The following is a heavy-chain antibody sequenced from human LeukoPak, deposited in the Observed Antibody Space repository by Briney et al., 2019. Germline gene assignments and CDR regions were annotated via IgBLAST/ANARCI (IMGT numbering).Heavy chain of an antibody. Sequence: ASVKVSCKASGYSFTGYYLHWVRQAPGQGLEWIGRINPNSGGTNYAQKFQGRVTLTRDTSISTAYMQLSRLTSDDTAVYYCTSNVGGSPGDYWGQGTLITVSS. D-gene: IGHD2-15*01. CDR2: INPNSGGT. CDR3: TSNVGGSPGDY. CDR1: GYSFTGYY. V-gene: IGHV1-2*06. J-gene: IGHJ4*02.